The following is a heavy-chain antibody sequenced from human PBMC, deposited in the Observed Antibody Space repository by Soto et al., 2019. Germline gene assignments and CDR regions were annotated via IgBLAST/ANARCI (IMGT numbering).Heavy chain of an antibody. CDR3: ARSMGIFRNWYFDL. V-gene: IGHV4-59*01. Sequence: PSETLSLTCTVSGGSISSYYWSWIRQPPGKGLEWIGYIYYSGSTNYNPSLKSRVTISVDTSKNQFSLKLSSVTAADTAVYYCARSMGIFRNWYFDLWGRGTLVTVSS. J-gene: IGHJ2*01. D-gene: IGHD3-3*02. CDR2: IYYSGST. CDR1: GGSISSYY.